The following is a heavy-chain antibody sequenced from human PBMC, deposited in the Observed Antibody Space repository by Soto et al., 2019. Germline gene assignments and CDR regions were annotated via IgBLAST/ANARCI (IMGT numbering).Heavy chain of an antibody. D-gene: IGHD5-12*01. CDR3: ARASPIGSTFSGYDAIDY. CDR1: GDRFTSHY. Sequence: ASVKVCCKAIGDRFTSHYRRWVRQAPGQGLEWMGTIIPLLDIANYAQKFQGRVTITADKSTGTAYMELNSLRSEDTAVYYCARASPIGSTFSGYDAIDYWGQGTLVTVSS. V-gene: IGHV1-69*04. J-gene: IGHJ4*02. CDR2: IIPLLDIA.